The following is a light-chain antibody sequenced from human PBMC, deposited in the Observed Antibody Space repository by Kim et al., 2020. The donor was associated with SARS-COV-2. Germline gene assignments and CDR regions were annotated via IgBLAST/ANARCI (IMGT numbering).Light chain of an antibody. V-gene: IGLV2-14*03. J-gene: IGLJ2*01. Sequence: QSALAQPASVSGSPVQSLTISCTGTRRDIGGFDYVSWYEQHPGKAPKLLIFAVSNRPSGVSTRFSASKSGNTASLTISGLQADDEADYYCSSYTSGSTLVFGGGTQLTVL. CDR3: SSYTSGSTLV. CDR2: AVS. CDR1: RRDIGGFDY.